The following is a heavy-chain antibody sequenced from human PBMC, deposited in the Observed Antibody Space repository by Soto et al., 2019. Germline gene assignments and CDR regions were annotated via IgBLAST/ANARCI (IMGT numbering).Heavy chain of an antibody. J-gene: IGHJ4*02. Sequence: QITLNESGPTQVKPRQTLKLTCTFSGFSLTTSGVGVGWIRQSPGKAPAWLALICWDDDKRYSPSLKSRLTITKDTSKNQVVLTMADLDPADTATYYCAHRVLRTVFGLVTTTAIYFDFWGQGTPVAVSS. CDR2: ICWDDDK. D-gene: IGHD3-3*01. CDR1: GFSLTTSGVG. CDR3: AHRVLRTVFGLVTTTAIYFDF. V-gene: IGHV2-5*02.